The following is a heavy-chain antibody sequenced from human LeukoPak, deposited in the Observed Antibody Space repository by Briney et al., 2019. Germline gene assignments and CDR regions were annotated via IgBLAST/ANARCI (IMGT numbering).Heavy chain of an antibody. CDR2: IYYSGST. CDR1: GGSISSSSYY. J-gene: IGHJ4*02. CDR3: ARRQASYGSGSYGHDY. Sequence: SETLSLTCTVSGGSISSSSYYWGWIRQPPGKGLEWIGGIYYSGSTYYNPSLKRRVTISVATSTSHFSLKLSSVTAADTAVYYCARRQASYGSGSYGHDYWGQGTLVTVSS. V-gene: IGHV4-39*01. D-gene: IGHD3-10*01.